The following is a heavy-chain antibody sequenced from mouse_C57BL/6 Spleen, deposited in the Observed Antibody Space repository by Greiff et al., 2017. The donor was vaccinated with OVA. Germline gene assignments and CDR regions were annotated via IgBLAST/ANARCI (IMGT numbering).Heavy chain of an antibody. Sequence: EVQLQQSGPELVKPGASVKISCKASGYTFTDYYMNWVKQSHGKSLEWIGDINPNNGGTSYNQKFKGKATLTVDKSSSTAYMKLRSLTSEDSAVYYCARLEDYDGGFAYWGQGTLVTVSA. CDR1: GYTFTDYY. D-gene: IGHD2-4*01. CDR3: ARLEDYDGGFAY. V-gene: IGHV1-26*01. J-gene: IGHJ3*01. CDR2: INPNNGGT.